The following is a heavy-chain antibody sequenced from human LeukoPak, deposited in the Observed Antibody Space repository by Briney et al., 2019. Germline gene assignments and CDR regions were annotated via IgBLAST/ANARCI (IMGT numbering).Heavy chain of an antibody. J-gene: IGHJ4*02. Sequence: GGSLRLSCAASGFIFSNYGMHWVRQAPGKGLEWVSGISWNSGSIGYADSVKGRFTISRDDAKNSLYLQMNSLRAEDMALYYCAKDMDSGYSSSWCIDYWGQGTLVTVSS. CDR3: AKDMDSGYSSSWCIDY. D-gene: IGHD6-13*01. V-gene: IGHV3-9*03. CDR2: ISWNSGSI. CDR1: GFIFSNYG.